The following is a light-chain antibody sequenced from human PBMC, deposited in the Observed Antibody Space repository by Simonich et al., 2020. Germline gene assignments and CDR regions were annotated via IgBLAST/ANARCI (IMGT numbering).Light chain of an antibody. CDR1: SSNIGSNT. Sequence: QSVLTQPPSASGTPGQRVTISCSGSSSNIGSNTVNCYQQLPGTAPKPLIYSNNQRPSGVPDRFSGSKSGTSASLAISGLQSEDEADYYCAAWDDSLSGPVFGGGTKLTVL. V-gene: IGLV1-44*01. CDR2: SNN. J-gene: IGLJ3*02. CDR3: AAWDDSLSGPV.